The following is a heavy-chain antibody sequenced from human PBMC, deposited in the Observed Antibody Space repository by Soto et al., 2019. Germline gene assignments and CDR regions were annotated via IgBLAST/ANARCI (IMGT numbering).Heavy chain of an antibody. CDR1: GGSFSGYY. CDR2: INHSGST. J-gene: IGHJ6*03. Sequence: QVQLQQWGAGLLKPSETLSLTCAVYGGSFSGYYWSWIRQPPGKGLEWIGEINHSGSTNYNPSLKSSVTISVDTSKNQFSLKLISVTAADTAVYYCARGRVYCSSTSCYPEYYYYYMDVWGKGTTVTVSS. V-gene: IGHV4-34*01. CDR3: ARGRVYCSSTSCYPEYYYYYMDV. D-gene: IGHD2-2*01.